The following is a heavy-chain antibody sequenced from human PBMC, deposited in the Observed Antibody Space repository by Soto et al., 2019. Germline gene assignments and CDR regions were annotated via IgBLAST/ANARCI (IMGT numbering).Heavy chain of an antibody. D-gene: IGHD6-13*01. CDR2: ISAYNGNT. CDR3: ARDMAAAGTPLFLHYYYHYGMAV. Sequence: ASVKVSCKASGYTFTSYGISWVRQAPGQGLEWMGWISAYNGNTNYAQKLQGRVTMTTDTSTSTAYMELRSLRSDDTAVYYCARDMAAAGTPLFLHYYYHYGMAVWGQGTTVTVSS. CDR1: GYTFTSYG. J-gene: IGHJ6*02. V-gene: IGHV1-18*01.